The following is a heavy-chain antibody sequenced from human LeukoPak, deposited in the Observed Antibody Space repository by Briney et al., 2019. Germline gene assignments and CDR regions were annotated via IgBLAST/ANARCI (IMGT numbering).Heavy chain of an antibody. V-gene: IGHV3-7*01. CDR2: IKQDGSEK. Sequence: AGGSLRLSCAASGFTFGTYWMSWVRQAPGKGLEWVANIKQDGSEKYCMDSVKGRFTISRDNAKNSLYLQMNSLRAEDTAVYYCARDIHPYSSEDYWGQGTLVTVSS. J-gene: IGHJ4*02. D-gene: IGHD3-22*01. CDR1: GFTFGTYW. CDR3: ARDIHPYSSEDY.